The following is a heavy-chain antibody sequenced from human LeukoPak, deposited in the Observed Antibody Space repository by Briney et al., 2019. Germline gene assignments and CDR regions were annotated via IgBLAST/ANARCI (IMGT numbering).Heavy chain of an antibody. J-gene: IGHJ6*02. CDR3: ARGRGGDYFQTMDV. CDR1: GGSISSGGYY. CDR2: IYYSGST. V-gene: IGHV4-31*03. Sequence: SQTLSLTCTVSGGSISSGGYYWSWIRQHPGKGLEWIGYIYYSGSTYYNPSLKSRVTISVDTSKNQFSLKLSSVTAADTAVYYCARGRGGDYFQTMDVWGQGTTVTVSS. D-gene: IGHD4-17*01.